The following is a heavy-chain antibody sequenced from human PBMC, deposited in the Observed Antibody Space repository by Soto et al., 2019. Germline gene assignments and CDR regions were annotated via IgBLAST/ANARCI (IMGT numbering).Heavy chain of an antibody. J-gene: IGHJ4*02. D-gene: IGHD3-10*01. CDR1: GFTFSSYA. CDR2: ISGSGGST. CDR3: AKGIIGSGRHSGTFDY. Sequence: PGGSLRLSCAASGFTFSSYAMSWVRQAPGKGLEWVSAISGSGGSTYYADSVKGRFTISRDNSKNTLYLQMNSLRAEDTAVYYCAKGIIGSGRHSGTFDYWGKGTLVTVSS. V-gene: IGHV3-23*01.